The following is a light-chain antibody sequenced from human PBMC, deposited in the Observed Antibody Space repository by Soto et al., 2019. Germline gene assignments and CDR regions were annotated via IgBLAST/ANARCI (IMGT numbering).Light chain of an antibody. CDR3: SSFTSTSSRV. CDR2: EVS. CDR1: SSDVGRYNY. Sequence: QSALTQPASVSGSPGQSIIISCTGTSSDVGRYNYVSWYQHHPGKAPKLMIYEVSNRPSGVSNRFSGSKSGNTASLTISGLQAEDEADYYCSSFTSTSSRVFGGGTKLTVL. V-gene: IGLV2-14*01. J-gene: IGLJ3*02.